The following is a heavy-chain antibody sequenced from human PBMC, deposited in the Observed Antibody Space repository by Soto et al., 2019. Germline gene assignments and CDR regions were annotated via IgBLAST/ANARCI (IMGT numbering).Heavy chain of an antibody. D-gene: IGHD4-4*01. Sequence: GGSLRLSCAASGFTFSTYSMNWVRQAPGKGLEWVSSISGSGNYTHYADFLRGRFTISRDNAKTSLYLQMNSLRAEDTAVYYCAREGINNYNEYYFDSGGQGTVVTVS. CDR3: AREGINNYNEYYFDS. V-gene: IGHV3-21*01. CDR1: GFTFSTYS. J-gene: IGHJ4*02. CDR2: ISGSGNYT.